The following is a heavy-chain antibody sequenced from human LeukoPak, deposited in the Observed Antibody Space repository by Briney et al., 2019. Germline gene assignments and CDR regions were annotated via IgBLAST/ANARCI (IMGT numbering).Heavy chain of an antibody. Sequence: GASVKVSCKASGYTFTSYGISWVRQAPGQGLEWMGWISAYNGNTNYAQKLQGRVTMTTDTSTSTAYMELRSLRSDDTAVYYCARVEEVLVPPKGALHDYWGQGTLVTVSS. D-gene: IGHD3-10*01. V-gene: IGHV1-18*01. CDR2: ISAYNGNT. CDR1: GYTFTSYG. CDR3: ARVEEVLVPPKGALHDY. J-gene: IGHJ4*02.